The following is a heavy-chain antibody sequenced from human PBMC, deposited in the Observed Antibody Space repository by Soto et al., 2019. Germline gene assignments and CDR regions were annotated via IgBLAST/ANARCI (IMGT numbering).Heavy chain of an antibody. D-gene: IGHD3-10*01. V-gene: IGHV3-64*01. J-gene: IGHJ6*03. CDR1: GFTFSSYA. CDR3: ARVGGSGSYYYYYMDV. CDR2: ISSNGGST. Sequence: EVQLVESGGGLVQPGGSLRLSCVASGFTFSSYAMHWVRQAPGKGLEYVSAISSNGGSTYYANSVKGRFTISRDNSKNTLYLQMGSLRAEDMAVYYCARVGGSGSYYYYYMDVWGKGTTVTVSS.